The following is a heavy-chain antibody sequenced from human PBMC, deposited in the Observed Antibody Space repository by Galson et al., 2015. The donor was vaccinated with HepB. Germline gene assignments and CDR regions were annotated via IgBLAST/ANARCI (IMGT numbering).Heavy chain of an antibody. J-gene: IGHJ4*02. V-gene: IGHV6-1*01. Sequence: CAISGDSVSSNSAAWYWIRQSPSRGLEWLGRTYYRSNWYTDYAVSVKGRMTINPDTSKNQFSLQLDSVTPEDTAVYYCAGARSSLFDYWGQGTLVTVSS. CDR2: TYYRSNWYT. CDR1: GDSVSSNSAA. D-gene: IGHD6-13*01. CDR3: AGARSSLFDY.